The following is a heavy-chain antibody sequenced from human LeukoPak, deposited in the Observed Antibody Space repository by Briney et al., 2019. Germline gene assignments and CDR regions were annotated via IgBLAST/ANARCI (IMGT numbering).Heavy chain of an antibody. D-gene: IGHD3-22*01. CDR2: ISAYNGNT. V-gene: IGHV1-18*01. Sequence: ASVKVSRKASGYTFTSYGISWVRQAPGQGLEWMGWISAYNGNTNYAQKLQGRVTMTTDTSTSTAYMELRSLRSDDTAVYYCARRKTTYYYDSSGYSDYWGQGTLVTVSS. J-gene: IGHJ4*02. CDR1: GYTFTSYG. CDR3: ARRKTTYYYDSSGYSDY.